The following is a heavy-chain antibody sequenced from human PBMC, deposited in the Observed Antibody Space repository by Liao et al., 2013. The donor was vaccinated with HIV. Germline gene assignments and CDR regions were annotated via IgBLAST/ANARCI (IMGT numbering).Heavy chain of an antibody. CDR1: GDLIRRDNYY. D-gene: IGHD3-3*01. Sequence: QVRLQESGPGLVKPSQTLSLTCTVSGDLIRRDNYYWTWIRQPAGTGLEWIGHIYTGMSTTGTTNYNPSLKSRVSISADTSSNHVSLKLTSVTAADTAVYYCARDRAPWYYDFWSGYHGDAFDIWAKGQWSPSLQ. J-gene: IGHJ3*02. CDR3: ARDRAPWYYDFWSGYHGDAFDI. V-gene: IGHV4-61*02. CDR2: IYTGMSTTGTT.